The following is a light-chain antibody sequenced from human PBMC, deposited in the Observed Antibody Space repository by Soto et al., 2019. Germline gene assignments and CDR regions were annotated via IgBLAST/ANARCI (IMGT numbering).Light chain of an antibody. V-gene: IGKV3-20*01. CDR1: QSVSSSY. CDR2: GAS. CDR3: QQYRSSPRT. J-gene: IGKJ2*01. Sequence: EIVLTQSPGTLSLSPGERATLSCRASQSVSSSYLAWYQQTPGQAPRLLIYGASSRATGIPDRFSGSGSGKDFTLTISRLEPEDFAVYYCQQYRSSPRTFGQGTKLEIK.